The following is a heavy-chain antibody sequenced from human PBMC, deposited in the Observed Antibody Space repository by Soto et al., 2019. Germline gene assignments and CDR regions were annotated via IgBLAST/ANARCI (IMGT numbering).Heavy chain of an antibody. CDR1: GYTFTSFS. V-gene: IGHV1-46*01. CDR2: INPSGGST. J-gene: IGHJ4*02. CDR3: ARDRGFEGSLVVSEEPVVIPAPYS. Sequence: ALVKVSCKASGYTFTSFSMHWVRQAPGQGLEWMGIINPSGGSTSYAQKFQGRVTMTRDTSTSTVYMELSSLRSEDTAVSYCARDRGFEGSLVVSEEPVVIPAPYSWGQGTLVTVSS. D-gene: IGHD2-2*02.